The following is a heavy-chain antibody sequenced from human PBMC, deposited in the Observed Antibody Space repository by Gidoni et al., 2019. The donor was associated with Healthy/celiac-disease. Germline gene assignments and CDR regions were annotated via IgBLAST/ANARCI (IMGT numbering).Heavy chain of an antibody. V-gene: IGHV4-30-4*01. CDR1: GGSISSGAYY. Sequence: QVQLQESGPGLVKPSQTLSLTCTASGGSISSGAYYWSWIRQPPGKGLEWIGYIYYSGSTYYNPSLKSRVTISVDTSKTQFSLKLSSVTAADTAVYYCARAGIAALRTLWFDPWGQGTLVTVSS. CDR2: IYYSGST. D-gene: IGHD6-13*01. J-gene: IGHJ5*02. CDR3: ARAGIAALRTLWFDP.